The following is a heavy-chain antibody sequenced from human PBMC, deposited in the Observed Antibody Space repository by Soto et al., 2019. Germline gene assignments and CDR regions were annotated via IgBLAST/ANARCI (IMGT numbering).Heavy chain of an antibody. CDR1: GGTFGTYG. CDR2: IIPASDTE. CDR3: ATAVTAGTYYTYGLDV. J-gene: IGHJ6*02. Sequence: QVHLVQSGAEVKKHGSSVNISCKASGGTFGTYGLNWVRQFPGQGLEWMGGIIPASDTENYAQKFQGRVTITADKSTNIAHMQMDSLTSDDTAVYYCATAVTAGTYYTYGLDVWGQGTTVTVS. V-gene: IGHV1-69*14. D-gene: IGHD2-21*02.